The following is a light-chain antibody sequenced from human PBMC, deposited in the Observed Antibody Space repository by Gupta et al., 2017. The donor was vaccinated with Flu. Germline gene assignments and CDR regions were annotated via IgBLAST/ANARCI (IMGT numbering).Light chain of an antibody. CDR2: GAS. V-gene: IGKV3-15*01. CDR3: QQYNNWPPVT. Sequence: ATLSWSPGERATLSCRASQSVSSNLAWYQQKPGQAPRLLIYGASTRATGIPARFSGSGSGTEFTLTISSLQSEDFAVYYCQQYNNWPPVTFGQGTKVEIK. J-gene: IGKJ1*01. CDR1: QSVSSN.